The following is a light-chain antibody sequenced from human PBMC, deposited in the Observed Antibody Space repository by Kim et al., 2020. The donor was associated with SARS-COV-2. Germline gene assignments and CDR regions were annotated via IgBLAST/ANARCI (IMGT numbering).Light chain of an antibody. CDR1: QSVSSTY. J-gene: IGKJ1*01. V-gene: IGKV3-20*01. CDR2: DAS. Sequence: LSPGERAALSCRASQSVSSTYLAWYQQKPGQAPRLLMSDASTRATGIPDRFSGSGSETDFTLTISRLEPEDFAVYYCQQYDTSRTFGQGTKVDIK. CDR3: QQYDTSRT.